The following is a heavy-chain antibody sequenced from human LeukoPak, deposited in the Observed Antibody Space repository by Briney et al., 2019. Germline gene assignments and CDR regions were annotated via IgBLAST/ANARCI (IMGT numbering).Heavy chain of an antibody. J-gene: IGHJ3*02. CDR1: GFTFSSYA. D-gene: IGHD3-22*01. V-gene: IGHV3-23*01. CDR3: AHSVYDSSGYYFPVGAFDI. Sequence: PGGSLRLSCEASGFTFSSYAMSWVRQAQGKGLEWVSAISGSGGSTYYADSVKGRFTISRDNSKNTLYLQMNSLRAEDTAVYYCAHSVYDSSGYYFPVGAFDIWGQGTMVTVSS. CDR2: ISGSGGST.